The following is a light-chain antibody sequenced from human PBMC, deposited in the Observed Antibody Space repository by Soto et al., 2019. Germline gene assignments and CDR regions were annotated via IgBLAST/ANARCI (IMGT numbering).Light chain of an antibody. V-gene: IGKV3-11*01. CDR1: QSVGSY. CDR2: DAS. Sequence: EILWTQSPATLSLSPGERATLSCRASQSVGSYLAWYQQKPGQAPRLLIYDASNRATGIPARFSGNGSGTDFTLTISSLEPEDFAVYYCQQRSNWPTFGQGTKV. CDR3: QQRSNWPT. J-gene: IGKJ1*01.